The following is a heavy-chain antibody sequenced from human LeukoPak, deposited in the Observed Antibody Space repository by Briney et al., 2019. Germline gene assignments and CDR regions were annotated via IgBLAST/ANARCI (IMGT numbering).Heavy chain of an antibody. V-gene: IGHV4-30-2*06. J-gene: IGHJ3*02. D-gene: IGHD4-17*01. CDR1: GGSLSSGYY. Sequence: SETLSLTRTASGGSLSSGYYWSWIRQSPGKGLEWIGYIYYSGTTSYNPSFESRVTISVDRSKTQFSLKLSSVTAADTAVYYCARDTVTSDAFDIWRQGTMVTVPS. CDR2: IYYSGTT. CDR3: ARDTVTSDAFDI.